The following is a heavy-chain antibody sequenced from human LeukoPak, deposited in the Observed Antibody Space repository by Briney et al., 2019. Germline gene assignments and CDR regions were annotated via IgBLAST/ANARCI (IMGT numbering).Heavy chain of an antibody. CDR3: AREGYYYDSSGYEGGYFDY. Sequence: ASVRVSCKASGYTFTSYYMHWVRQAPGQGLEWMGIINPSGGSTSYAQKFQGRVTMTRDMSTSTVYMDLSSLRSEDTAVYYCAREGYYYDSSGYEGGYFDYWGQGTLVTVSS. V-gene: IGHV1-46*01. CDR1: GYTFTSYY. J-gene: IGHJ4*02. CDR2: INPSGGST. D-gene: IGHD3-22*01.